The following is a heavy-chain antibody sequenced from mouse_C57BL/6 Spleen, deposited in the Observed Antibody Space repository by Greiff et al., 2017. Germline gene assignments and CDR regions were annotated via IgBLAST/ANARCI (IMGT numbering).Heavy chain of an antibody. CDR2: INPNNGGT. D-gene: IGHD4-1*02. CDR3: ARRAQLGRGFAY. V-gene: IGHV1-26*01. J-gene: IGHJ3*01. CDR1: GYTFTDYY. Sequence: VQLQQSGPELVKPGASVKISCKASGYTFTDYYMNWVKQSHGKSLEWIGDINPNNGGTSYNQKFKGKATLTVDKSSSTAYMELRSLTSEDSAVYYCARRAQLGRGFAYWGQGTLVTVSA.